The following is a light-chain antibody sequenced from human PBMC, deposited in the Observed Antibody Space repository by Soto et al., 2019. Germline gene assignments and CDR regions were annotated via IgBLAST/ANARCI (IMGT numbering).Light chain of an antibody. CDR1: SSDVGGYNY. CDR2: DVS. V-gene: IGLV2-11*01. J-gene: IGLJ1*01. CDR3: SSDAGNYV. Sequence: QSALTQPRSVSGSPGQSVTISCTGTSSDVGGYNYVSWYQQHPGKAPKLMIYDVSKRPSGVPDRFSGSKSGNTASLTISGLQAVGDADYYCSSDAGNYVFGPGTKVTVL.